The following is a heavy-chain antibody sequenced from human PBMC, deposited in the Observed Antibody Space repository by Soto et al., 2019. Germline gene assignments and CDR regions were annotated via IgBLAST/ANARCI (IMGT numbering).Heavy chain of an antibody. CDR3: ARANYDFWSGYYMDV. CDR1: GVPFSSYG. J-gene: IGHJ6*02. CDR2: IWYDGSNK. V-gene: IGHV3-33*01. D-gene: IGHD3-3*01. Sequence: GGSLRLSCAASGVPFSSYGMHWVRQAPGKGLEWVAVIWYDGSNKYYADSVKGRFTISRDNSKNTLYLQMNSLRAEDTAVYYCARANYDFWSGYYMDVWGQGTTVTVSS.